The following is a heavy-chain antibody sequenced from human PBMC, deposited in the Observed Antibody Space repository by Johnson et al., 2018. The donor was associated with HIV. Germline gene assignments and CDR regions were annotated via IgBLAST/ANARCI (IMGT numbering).Heavy chain of an antibody. V-gene: IGHV3-15*01. J-gene: IGHJ3*02. CDR2: IISERDGGTT. CDR1: GFNFNHAW. Sequence: VQLVESGGGLVKPGKSLRLSCEASGFNFNHAWMSWVRQAPGKGLEWVGRIISERDGGTTDYSAPVKDRFPISRDDSKNMLYLQMKSLKTEDTAVYYCSTVGYDFWSGFLGHDAFDMWGQGTMVAVSS. D-gene: IGHD3-3*01. CDR3: STVGYDFWSGFLGHDAFDM.